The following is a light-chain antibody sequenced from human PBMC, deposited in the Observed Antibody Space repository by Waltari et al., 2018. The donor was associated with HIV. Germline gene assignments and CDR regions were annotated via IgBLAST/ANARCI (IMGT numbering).Light chain of an antibody. V-gene: IGLV2-14*03. Sequence: QSALTQPASVSGSPGQSIAISSTGTNNDAGGYKYVSWYQQHPGTAPNLVIYDVTNRPSTVSDRFSGSKSGNTASLTISGRQSEDEADYYCSSYTGTGTWVFGGGTKVTVL. J-gene: IGLJ3*02. CDR3: SSYTGTGTWV. CDR2: DVT. CDR1: NNDAGGYKY.